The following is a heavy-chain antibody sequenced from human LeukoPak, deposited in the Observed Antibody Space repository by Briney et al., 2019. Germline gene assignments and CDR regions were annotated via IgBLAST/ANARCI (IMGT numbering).Heavy chain of an antibody. CDR2: IIPIYDPV. CDR3: AREPLGCGGDCHFDY. J-gene: IGHJ4*02. V-gene: IGHV1-69*05. CDR1: GGTFSSYA. Sequence: SVKVSCKASGGTFSSYAFSWMRQAPGQGLEWMGRIIPIYDPVDYAQRFQGRVTITTDESTNTVYMELSSLRYEDTAVYYCAREPLGCGGDCHFDYWGQGTLVTVSS. D-gene: IGHD2-21*02.